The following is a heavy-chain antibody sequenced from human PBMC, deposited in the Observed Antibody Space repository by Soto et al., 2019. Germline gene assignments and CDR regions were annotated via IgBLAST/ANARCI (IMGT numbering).Heavy chain of an antibody. CDR1: GFTFRNYG. CDR2: IWYDGSEE. J-gene: IGHJ4*02. CDR3: EAANFDGSGYYGDY. V-gene: IGHV3-33*01. D-gene: IGHD3-22*01. Sequence: ESGGGVVQPGRSLRLSCVASGFTFRNYGMNWVRQVPGKGLEWLALIWYDGSEEYYADSVKGRFTISRDNSKNTLYLQMNSLRAEDTAVYYCEAANFDGSGYYGDYWGQGTLVTVSS.